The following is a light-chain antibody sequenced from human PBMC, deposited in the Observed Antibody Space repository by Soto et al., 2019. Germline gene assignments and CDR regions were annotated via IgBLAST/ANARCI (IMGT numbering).Light chain of an antibody. CDR2: GNS. J-gene: IGLJ1*01. CDR1: SSNIGAGYD. CDR3: QSYDRNLSDHV. V-gene: IGLV1-40*01. Sequence: QSVLTQPPSVSGAPGQRVTISCTGSSSNIGAGYDVHWYRQLPGTAPKLLIYGNSNRPSGVPDRFSGSKSGTSASLAITGLQAEDEADYYCQSYDRNLSDHVFATGTKVTVL.